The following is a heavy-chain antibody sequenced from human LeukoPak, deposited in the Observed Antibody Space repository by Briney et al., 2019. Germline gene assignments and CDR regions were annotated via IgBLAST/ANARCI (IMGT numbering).Heavy chain of an antibody. CDR3: ARSRYSGSYYDY. CDR1: GGSFSGYY. CDR2: INHSGST. V-gene: IGHV4-34*01. Sequence: PSETLSLTCAVYGGSFSGYYWSWIRQPPGEGLEWIGEINHSGSTNYNPSLKSRVTISVDTSKNQFSLKLSSVTAADTAVYYCARSRYSGSYYDYWGQGTLVTVSS. D-gene: IGHD1-26*01. J-gene: IGHJ4*02.